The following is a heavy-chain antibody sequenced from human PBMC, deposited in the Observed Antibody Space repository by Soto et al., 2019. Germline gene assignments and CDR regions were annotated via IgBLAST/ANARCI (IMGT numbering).Heavy chain of an antibody. V-gene: IGHV1-69*08. CDR2: IIPILGIA. CDR3: AREMATIADWFDP. J-gene: IGHJ5*02. CDR1: GGTFSSYT. D-gene: IGHD5-12*01. Sequence: QVQLVQSGAEVKKPGSSVKVSCKASGGTFSSYTISWVRQAPGQGLEWMGRIIPILGIANYAQKFQGRVTITAEKSTSTAYRELSSLRSEDTAVYYCAREMATIADWFDPWGQGTLVTVSS.